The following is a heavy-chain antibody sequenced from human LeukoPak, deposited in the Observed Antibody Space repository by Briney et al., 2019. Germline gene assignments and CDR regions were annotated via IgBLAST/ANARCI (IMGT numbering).Heavy chain of an antibody. CDR3: ARSRGSGWYNY. CDR1: GGSFSGYY. D-gene: IGHD6-19*01. J-gene: IGHJ4*02. V-gene: IGHV4-34*01. CDR2: INHSGST. Sequence: SETLSLTCAVSGGSFSGYYWSWIRQPPGKGLEWIGEINHSGSTNYNPSLKSRVTISVDTSKNQFSLKLSSVTAADTAVYYCARSRGSGWYNYWGQGTLVTVSS.